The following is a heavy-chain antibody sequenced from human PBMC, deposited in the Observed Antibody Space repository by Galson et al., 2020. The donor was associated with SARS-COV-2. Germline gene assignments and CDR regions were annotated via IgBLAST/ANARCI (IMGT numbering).Heavy chain of an antibody. Sequence: EGSLRLSCAASGFTFSSYWMNWVTQAPGKGQEWVANIKQDGSEKYYVDSVKGRFTISRDNAKNSLYLQMNSLRAEDTAVYYCARDRGSGYYYYYYCMDVWGQGTTVTVSS. CDR3: ARDRGSGYYYYYYCMDV. J-gene: IGHJ6*02. CDR2: IKQDGSEK. CDR1: GFTFSSYW. D-gene: IGHD3-3*01. V-gene: IGHV3-7*03.